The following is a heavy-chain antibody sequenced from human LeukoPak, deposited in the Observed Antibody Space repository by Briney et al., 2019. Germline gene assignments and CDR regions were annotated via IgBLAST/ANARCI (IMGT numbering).Heavy chain of an antibody. CDR3: AKDSRWRSLGLPDY. J-gene: IGHJ4*02. D-gene: IGHD3-16*01. CDR2: ISYDGSNK. Sequence: GRSLRLSCAASGFTFSSYGMHWVRQAPGTGLEWVAVISYDGSNKYYADSVKGRFTISRDNSKNTLYLQMNSLRAEDTAVYYCAKDSRWRSLGLPDYWGQGTLVTVSS. V-gene: IGHV3-30*18. CDR1: GFTFSSYG.